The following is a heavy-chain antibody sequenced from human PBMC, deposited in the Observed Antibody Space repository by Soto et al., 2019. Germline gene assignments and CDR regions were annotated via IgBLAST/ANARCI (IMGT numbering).Heavy chain of an antibody. D-gene: IGHD5-12*01. V-gene: IGHV1-69*01. Sequence: QVKLVQSGAEVKKPGYSVKVSCKASGGTFSSYAISWMRQAPGQGLEWMGGIITIFGTANYAQKFQGRVTITADESTSKAYMELSSLRSEDTDVYYCAREGKDGYNFRGSPYYFDFWGQGTLVTVSS. CDR3: AREGKDGYNFRGSPYYFDF. CDR1: GGTFSSYA. J-gene: IGHJ4*02. CDR2: IITIFGTA.